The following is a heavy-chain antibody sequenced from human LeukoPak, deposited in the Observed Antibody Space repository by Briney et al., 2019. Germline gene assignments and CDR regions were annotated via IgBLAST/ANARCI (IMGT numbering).Heavy chain of an antibody. CDR1: GCTFGGYA. D-gene: IGHD6-6*01. J-gene: IGHJ4*02. CDR3: TRGGVYSSSDY. V-gene: IGHV3-49*03. Sequence: GGSLRLSCTASGCTFGGYAMSWFRQAPGKGLEWVGFIRSKAYGGTTEYAASVKGRFTISRDDSKSIAYLQMNSLKTEDTAVYYCTRGGVYSSSDYWGQGTLVTVSS. CDR2: IRSKAYGGTT.